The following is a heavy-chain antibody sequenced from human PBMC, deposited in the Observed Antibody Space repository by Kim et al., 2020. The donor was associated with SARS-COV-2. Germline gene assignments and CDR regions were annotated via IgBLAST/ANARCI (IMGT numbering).Heavy chain of an antibody. V-gene: IGHV4-61*01. Sequence: SETLSLTCTVSGGSVSSISYYWSWIRQPPGKGLEWIGFIYYSGSTNYNPSLKSRVTISVDTSKNQFSLKLSSVTAADTAVYYCARDSSGTFDIWGQGTMVTVSS. D-gene: IGHD2-15*01. J-gene: IGHJ3*02. CDR2: IYYSGST. CDR3: ARDSSGTFDI. CDR1: GGSVSSISYY.